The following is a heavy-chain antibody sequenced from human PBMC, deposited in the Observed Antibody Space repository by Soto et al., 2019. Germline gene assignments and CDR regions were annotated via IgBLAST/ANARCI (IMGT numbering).Heavy chain of an antibody. CDR3: ARGLRSDSSFDY. V-gene: IGHV1-3*05. D-gene: IGHD4-17*01. Sequence: QVQLVQSGAEEKKPGASVKVSCKASGYTFTSYAMHWVRQAPGQRLEWMGWINAGNGNTKYSQKFQGRVTITRDTSASTAYMELSSLRSDDTAVYYCARGLRSDSSFDYWGQGTLVTVSS. J-gene: IGHJ4*02. CDR2: INAGNGNT. CDR1: GYTFTSYA.